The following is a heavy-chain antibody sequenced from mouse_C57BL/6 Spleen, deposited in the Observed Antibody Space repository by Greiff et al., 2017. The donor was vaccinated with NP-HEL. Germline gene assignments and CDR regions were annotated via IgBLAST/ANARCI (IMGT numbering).Heavy chain of an antibody. CDR1: GYTFTSYC. Sequence: QVQLQQSGAELAKPGASVKLSCKASGYTFTSYCMHWVKQRPGQGLEWIGYINPYSGYTKYNQTFKDKATLTADKSSSTAYMQLSSLTYEDAAVYYWARDYYGYDYYAMDDWGQGTSVTVSS. CDR2: INPYSGYT. V-gene: IGHV1-7*01. J-gene: IGHJ4*01. CDR3: ARDYYGYDYYAMDD. D-gene: IGHD2-2*01.